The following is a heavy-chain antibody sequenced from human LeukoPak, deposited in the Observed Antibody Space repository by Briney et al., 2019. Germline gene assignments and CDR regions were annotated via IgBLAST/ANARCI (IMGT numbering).Heavy chain of an antibody. Sequence: GGSLRLSCAASGFTFSSYAMSWVRQAPGRGLEWVSAISGSGGSTYYADSVKGRFTISRDNSKNTLYLQMNSLRAEDTAVYYCAKDTSYDSSGYYPEYFQHWGRGTLVTVSS. CDR2: ISGSGGST. CDR3: AKDTSYDSSGYYPEYFQH. D-gene: IGHD3-22*01. J-gene: IGHJ1*01. V-gene: IGHV3-23*01. CDR1: GFTFSSYA.